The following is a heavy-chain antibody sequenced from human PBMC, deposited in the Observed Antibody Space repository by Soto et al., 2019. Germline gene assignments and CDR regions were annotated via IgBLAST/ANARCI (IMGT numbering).Heavy chain of an antibody. CDR2: IYSDGST. Sequence: GGSLRLSCAASGFTVNSNYMSWVRQAPGKGLEWVSVIYSDGSTYYADSVKGRFIISRDNSNNTLYFQMNSLRAEDTAVYYCARDGCISTSCYGVDAFDIWGQGTMVTVSS. CDR3: ARDGCISTSCYGVDAFDI. CDR1: GFTVNSNY. D-gene: IGHD2-2*01. J-gene: IGHJ3*02. V-gene: IGHV3-66*01.